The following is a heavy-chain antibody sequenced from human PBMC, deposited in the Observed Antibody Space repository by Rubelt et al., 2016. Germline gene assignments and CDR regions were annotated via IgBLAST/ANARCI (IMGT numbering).Heavy chain of an antibody. CDR3: ARDHYNGSYNYYGMDV. J-gene: IGHJ6*02. Sequence: GLEWIGYIYYSGSTYYNPSLKSRVTISVDTSKNQFSLKLSSVTAADTAVYYCARDHYNGSYNYYGMDVWGQGTTVTVSS. CDR2: IYYSGST. V-gene: IGHV4-31*02. D-gene: IGHD1-26*01.